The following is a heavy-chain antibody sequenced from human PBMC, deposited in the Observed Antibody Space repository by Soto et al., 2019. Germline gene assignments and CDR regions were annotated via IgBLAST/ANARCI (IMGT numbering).Heavy chain of an antibody. Sequence: EVQLLESGGGLVQPGGSLRLSCAASGFTFSSYAMSWVRQAPGKGLEWVSALSGSGGSTYYADSVKGRFTISRDNSKNTLYMQMNSLRAEDTAVYYCTKDQAQLLWFGDLLLVDWFDPWGQGTLVTVSS. CDR1: GFTFSSYA. CDR2: LSGSGGST. V-gene: IGHV3-23*01. D-gene: IGHD3-10*01. CDR3: TKDQAQLLWFGDLLLVDWFDP. J-gene: IGHJ5*02.